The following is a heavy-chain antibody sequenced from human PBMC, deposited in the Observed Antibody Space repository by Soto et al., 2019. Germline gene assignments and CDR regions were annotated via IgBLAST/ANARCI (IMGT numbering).Heavy chain of an antibody. D-gene: IGHD6-6*01. V-gene: IGHV4-59*01. J-gene: IGHJ4*02. CDR2: VYYTGST. CDR3: ARSIAVPSGHIDH. Sequence: SATLSLTCRVSGGSMSGYYWSWVRLAPGKGLEWIGYVYYTGSTNYNPSLQSRVSISVDTSNKHFSLSLSLVTAADTAVYFCARSIAVPSGHIDHWGQGIRVTVSS. CDR1: GGSMSGYY.